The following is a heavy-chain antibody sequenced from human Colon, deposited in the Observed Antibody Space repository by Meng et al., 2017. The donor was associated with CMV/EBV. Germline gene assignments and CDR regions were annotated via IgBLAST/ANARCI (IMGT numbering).Heavy chain of an antibody. V-gene: IGHV4-38-2*02. Sequence: SETLSLTCTVSGYSIIRGYYWGWIRQPPGKGLEWIGSIYHSGSSYYNPSLKSRVTISVETSKNQIFLNLSSVTAADTAMYYCARDLVAAAGTRGDFDYWGQGTLVTVSS. D-gene: IGHD6-13*01. CDR1: GYSIIRGYY. CDR3: ARDLVAAAGTRGDFDY. J-gene: IGHJ4*02. CDR2: IYHSGSS.